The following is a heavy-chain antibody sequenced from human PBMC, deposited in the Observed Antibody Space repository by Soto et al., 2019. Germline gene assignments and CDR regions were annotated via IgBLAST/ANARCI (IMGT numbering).Heavy chain of an antibody. CDR2: INHSGST. J-gene: IGHJ4*02. D-gene: IGHD6-13*01. CDR1: GGSFSGYY. V-gene: IGHV4-34*01. Sequence: SETLSLTCAVYGGSFSGYYWSWIRQPPGKGLEWIGEINHSGSTNYNPSLKSRVTISVDTSKNQFSLKLSSVTAADTAVYYCAREPIPPYSSSWRRKKYFDYWGQGTLVTVSS. CDR3: AREPIPPYSSSWRRKKYFDY.